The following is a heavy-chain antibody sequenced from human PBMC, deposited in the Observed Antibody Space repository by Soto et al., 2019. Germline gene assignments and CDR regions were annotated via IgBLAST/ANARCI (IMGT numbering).Heavy chain of an antibody. CDR1: GYTFTTYA. CDR3: ARGSAAAGPYYFDY. CDR2: INAGNGAT. J-gene: IGHJ4*02. Sequence: QVHLVQSGAEEKKPGASVRVSCKASGYTFTTYAMHWVRQAPGQRLEWIGWINAGNGATKYSQNFQDKLSITRDPSANTAFMELSSLRSEDTAVYYCARGSAAAGPYYFDYWAQGTLVTVSS. D-gene: IGHD6-13*01. V-gene: IGHV1-3*05.